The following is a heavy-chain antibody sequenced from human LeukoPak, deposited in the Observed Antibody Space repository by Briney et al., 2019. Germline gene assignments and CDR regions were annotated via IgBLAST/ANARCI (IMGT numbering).Heavy chain of an antibody. CDR3: ARRKPTYYGSGSRYFDY. V-gene: IGHV4-61*02. CDR2: IYTSGST. D-gene: IGHD3-10*01. Sequence: SQTLSLTCTVSGGSISSGSYYWSWIRQPAGKGLEWIGRIYTSGSTNYNPSLKSRVTISVDTSKNQFSLKLSSVTAADTAVYYCARRKPTYYGSGSRYFDYWGQGTLVTVSS. CDR1: GGSISSGSYY. J-gene: IGHJ4*02.